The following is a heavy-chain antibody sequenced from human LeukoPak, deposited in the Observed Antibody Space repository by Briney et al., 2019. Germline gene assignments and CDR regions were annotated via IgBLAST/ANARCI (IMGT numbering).Heavy chain of an antibody. CDR3: ARDVLR. J-gene: IGHJ4*02. CDR1: GDSITSGGYY. V-gene: IGHV4-31*03. Sequence: PSETLSLNCTVSGDSITSGGYYWSWFRQRPGKGLEWIGYIYKTGSTYYNPSLKSRVTMSVDTSRNQFSLKLNSVTAADTAVYYCARDVLRWGQGTLVTVSS. CDR2: IYKTGST.